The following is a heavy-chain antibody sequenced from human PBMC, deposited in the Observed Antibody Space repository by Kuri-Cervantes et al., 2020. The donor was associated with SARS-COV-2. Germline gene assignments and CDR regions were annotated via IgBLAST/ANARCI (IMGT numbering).Heavy chain of an antibody. V-gene: IGHV3-21*03. J-gene: IGHJ4*02. CDR2: INSSSSSI. CDR1: GVTFSSYT. Sequence: LSLTCAASGVTFSSYTMSWVRQAPGKRLEWVSSINSSSSSIYNADPVKGRYTISRDGSKSIAYLQMNSWKTEDTVVYYSTGAGGSYYDFWSGYSIDYWGQGTPVTVSS. CDR3: TGAGGSYYDFWSGYSIDY. D-gene: IGHD3-3*01.